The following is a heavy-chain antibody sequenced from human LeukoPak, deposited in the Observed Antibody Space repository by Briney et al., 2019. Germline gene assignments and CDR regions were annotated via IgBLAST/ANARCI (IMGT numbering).Heavy chain of an antibody. V-gene: IGHV3-21*01. D-gene: IGHD3-22*01. CDR3: ARDPAHDSSGYFYPIHYGMDV. Sequence: PGGSLRLSCAASEFTFSSYSMNWVRQAPGKGLEWVSSISSSSSYIYYADSVKGRFTISRDNAKNSLYLQMNSLRAEDTAVYYCARDPAHDSSGYFYPIHYGMDVWGQGTTVTVSS. J-gene: IGHJ6*02. CDR2: ISSSSSYI. CDR1: EFTFSSYS.